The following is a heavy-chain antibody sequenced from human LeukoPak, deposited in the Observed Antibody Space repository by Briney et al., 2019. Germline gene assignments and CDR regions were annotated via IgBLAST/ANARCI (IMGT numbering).Heavy chain of an antibody. CDR3: AKEGGYSSGWYED. J-gene: IGHJ4*02. CDR1: GFTFSNYW. Sequence: GGSLRLSCVVSGFTFSNYWMSWVRQAPGKGLEWVSAISGSGGSTYYADSVKGRFTISRDNSKNTLYLQMNSLRAEDTAVYYCAKEGGYSSGWYEDWGQGTLVTVSS. CDR2: ISGSGGST. D-gene: IGHD6-19*01. V-gene: IGHV3-23*01.